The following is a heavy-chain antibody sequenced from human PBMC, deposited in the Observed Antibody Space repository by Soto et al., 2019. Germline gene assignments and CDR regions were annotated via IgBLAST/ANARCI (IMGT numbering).Heavy chain of an antibody. CDR1: GFTFSSYS. CDR2: ISSSSSYI. J-gene: IGHJ6*02. Sequence: PGGSLRLSCAASGFTFSSYSMNWVRQAPGKGLEWVSSISSSSSYIYYADSVKGRFTISRDNAKNSLYLQMNSLRAEDTAVYYCARGDVVNGTGPVGRYYYYYYGMDVWGQGTTVTVSS. V-gene: IGHV3-21*01. D-gene: IGHD2-8*02. CDR3: ARGDVVNGTGPVGRYYYYYYGMDV.